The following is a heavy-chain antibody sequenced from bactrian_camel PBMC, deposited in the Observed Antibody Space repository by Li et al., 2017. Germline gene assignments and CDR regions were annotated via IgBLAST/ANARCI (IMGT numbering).Heavy chain of an antibody. CDR3: AADRETSNWYGESCRVVAPRVGY. CDR2: IHASASRT. CDR1: GYTWNWRY. Sequence: QVQLVESGGGSVQAGGSLRLSCQASGYTWNWRYMGWFRQAPGKEREGVASIHASASRTNYGDSVKGRFTISADTSKNTMYLQMTDLKPQDTAMYYCAADRETSNWYGESCRVVAPRVGYWGQGTQVTVS. J-gene: IGHJ4*01. V-gene: IGHV3S63*01. D-gene: IGHD7*01.